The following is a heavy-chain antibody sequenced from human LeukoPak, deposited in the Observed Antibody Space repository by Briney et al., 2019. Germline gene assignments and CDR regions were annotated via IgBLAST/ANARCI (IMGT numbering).Heavy chain of an antibody. D-gene: IGHD6-13*01. Sequence: GGSLRLSCEVSGFTFTDYWMNWVRQAPGNGPGWVASIRQDGSEKTYVDSVKGRFTISRVNTKNSLSLQLNGLRTADTAVYYCARDGTAAGLYFDLWGQATLVTVSS. CDR1: GFTFTDYW. CDR2: IRQDGSEK. CDR3: ARDGTAAGLYFDL. J-gene: IGHJ4*01. V-gene: IGHV3-7*04.